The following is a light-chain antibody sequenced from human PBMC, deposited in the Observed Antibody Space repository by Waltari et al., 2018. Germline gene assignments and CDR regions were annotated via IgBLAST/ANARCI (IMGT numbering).Light chain of an antibody. Sequence: QSVLTQPPSVSGAPGQRVTISCTGSRPHIGAGYDVHWYQQLPRAAPKLLIYGSSTRPLGVPDRFFGSTSGTSASLAITGLQAEDEADYYCQSYDTSLSVVFGGGTKLTVL. CDR3: QSYDTSLSVV. CDR1: RPHIGAGYD. CDR2: GSS. V-gene: IGLV1-40*01. J-gene: IGLJ3*02.